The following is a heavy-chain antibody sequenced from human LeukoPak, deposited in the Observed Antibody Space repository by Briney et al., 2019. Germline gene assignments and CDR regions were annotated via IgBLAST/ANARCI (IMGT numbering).Heavy chain of an antibody. J-gene: IGHJ2*01. V-gene: IGHV4-61*01. D-gene: IGHD3-22*01. CDR2: MYYSGST. Sequence: ETLSLTCTVSGGSISSGSYYWSWIRQPPGEGLEWIGSMYYSGSTNYNPSLKSRATISEDTSKKQFSLKLSSVTAADTAVYYCARAGYDTSGFWYFDLWGRGTLVTVSS. CDR1: GGSISSGSYY. CDR3: ARAGYDTSGFWYFDL.